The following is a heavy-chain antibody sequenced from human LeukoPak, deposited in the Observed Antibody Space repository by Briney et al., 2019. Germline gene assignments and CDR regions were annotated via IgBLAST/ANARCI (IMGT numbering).Heavy chain of an antibody. Sequence: GGSLGLSCAASGFIFSSYWMSWVRQAPGKGLEWVANIKEDGSGKYYVDSVKGRFTISRDNAKNSLYLQTNSLRAEDTAVYYCARRALRYCSSTSCPAQYYGVDVWGKGTTVTVSS. J-gene: IGHJ6*04. CDR2: IKEDGSGK. V-gene: IGHV3-7*03. CDR1: GFIFSSYW. D-gene: IGHD2-2*01. CDR3: ARRALRYCSSTSCPAQYYGVDV.